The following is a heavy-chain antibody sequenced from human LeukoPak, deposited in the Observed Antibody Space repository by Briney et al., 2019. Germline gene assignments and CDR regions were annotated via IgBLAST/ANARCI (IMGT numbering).Heavy chain of an antibody. D-gene: IGHD5-24*01. Sequence: SVKVSCKASGGTFSSYAISWVRQAPGQGLEWMGGIIPIFGTANYAQKFQGRVTITADESTSTAYMELSSLRSEDTAVYYRARGGRWLQDFDYWGQGTLVTVSS. V-gene: IGHV1-69*13. J-gene: IGHJ4*02. CDR3: ARGGRWLQDFDY. CDR1: GGTFSSYA. CDR2: IIPIFGTA.